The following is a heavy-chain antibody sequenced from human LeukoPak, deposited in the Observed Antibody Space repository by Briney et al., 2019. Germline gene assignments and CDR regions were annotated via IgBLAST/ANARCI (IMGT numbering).Heavy chain of an antibody. CDR3: ARNDPNWFDP. V-gene: IGHV5-10-1*01. CDR1: GYSFTSYW. CDR2: IDPSDSYT. D-gene: IGHD1-1*01. J-gene: IGHJ5*02. Sequence: GESLKISCKGSGYSFTSYWISWVRQMPGKGLEWMGRIDPSDSYTNYSPSFQGHVTISADKSISTACLQWSSLKASDTTMYYCARNDPNWFDPWGQGTLVTVSS.